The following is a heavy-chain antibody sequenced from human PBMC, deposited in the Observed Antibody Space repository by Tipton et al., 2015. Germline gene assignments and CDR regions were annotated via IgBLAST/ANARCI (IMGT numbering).Heavy chain of an antibody. Sequence: TLSLTCSVSSDSISKYYWSWIRQPPGKELEWIGYIQYSGSTNYNPSLKSRVTMSVDRSKNQFSVRLTSVTAADTAVYFCARDLEHGMDVWGQGTTVTVS. J-gene: IGHJ6*02. CDR1: SDSISKYY. CDR3: ARDLEHGMDV. V-gene: IGHV4-59*01. CDR2: IQYSGST.